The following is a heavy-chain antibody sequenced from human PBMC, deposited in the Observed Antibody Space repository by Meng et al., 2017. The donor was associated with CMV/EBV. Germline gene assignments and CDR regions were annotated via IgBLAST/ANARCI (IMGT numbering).Heavy chain of an antibody. CDR3: ASFWSAYYYGMDV. Sequence: GESLKISCAASGFTFSTHDMNWVRQAPGKGLEWVASISITSRYIYYEDSVKGRFTISRDNAKNSLYLQMNSLRAEDTAVYYCASFWSAYYYGMDVWGQGTTVTVSS. D-gene: IGHD3-3*01. CDR1: GFTFSTHD. CDR2: ISITSRYI. J-gene: IGHJ6*02. V-gene: IGHV3-21*01.